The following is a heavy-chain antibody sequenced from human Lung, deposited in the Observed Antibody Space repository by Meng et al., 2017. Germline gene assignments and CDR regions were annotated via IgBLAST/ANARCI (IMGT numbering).Heavy chain of an antibody. D-gene: IGHD4-11*01. J-gene: IGHJ4*02. CDR1: GRSFSDYY. CDR3: ARGPTTMAHDFDY. CDR2: INHSGST. V-gene: IGHV4-34*01. Sequence: QAPLQQWGAGLLKPSETLSLTCVVSGRSFSDYYWSWIRQPPGKGLEWIGEINHSGSTNYNPSLESRATISVDTSQNNLSLKLSSVTAADSAVYYCARGPTTMAHDFDYWGQGTLVTVSS.